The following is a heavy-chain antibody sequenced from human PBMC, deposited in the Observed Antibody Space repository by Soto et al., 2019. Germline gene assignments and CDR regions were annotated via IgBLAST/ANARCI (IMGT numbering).Heavy chain of an antibody. Sequence: SETLSLTCAVSGGSISSGGYSWSWIRQPPGKGLEWIGYIYHSGSTYYNPSLKSRVTISVDRSKNQFSLKLSSVTAADTAVYYCARVPTRAAAGIFDYWGQGTLVTVSS. CDR1: GGSISSGGYS. D-gene: IGHD6-13*01. J-gene: IGHJ4*02. CDR3: ARVPTRAAAGIFDY. CDR2: IYHSGST. V-gene: IGHV4-30-2*01.